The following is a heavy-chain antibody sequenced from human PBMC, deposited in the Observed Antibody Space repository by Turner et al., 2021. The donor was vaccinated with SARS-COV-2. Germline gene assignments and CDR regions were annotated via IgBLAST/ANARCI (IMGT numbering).Heavy chain of an antibody. CDR3: ATGYAYCGGDCSIYY. CDR2: FDPDDGET. D-gene: IGHD2-21*02. Sequence: QVQMVQYGAEVKKPGASVKDSCNVSGYTLIELSMHWVRQAPGKRLDCMGGFDPDDGETIYAQKFHGRVTMTEDTATDTAYMELSSLRSEDTAMYYCATGYAYCGGDCSIYYWGQGTLVTVSS. CDR1: GYTLIELS. J-gene: IGHJ4*01. V-gene: IGHV1-24*01.